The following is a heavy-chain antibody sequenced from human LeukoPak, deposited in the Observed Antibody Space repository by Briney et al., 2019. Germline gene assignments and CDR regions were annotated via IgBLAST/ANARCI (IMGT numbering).Heavy chain of an antibody. CDR2: ISGSGGSA. D-gene: IGHD3-22*01. V-gene: IGHV3-23*01. CDR1: GFTFSSYA. Sequence: PGGSLRLSCAASGFTFSSYAMSWVRQAPGKGLEWVSAISGSGGSAYYADSVKGRFTISRDNSKNTLYLQMNSLRAEDTAVYYCAKGSDYDSSGFGPPYYFDYWGQGTLVTVSS. CDR3: AKGSDYDSSGFGPPYYFDY. J-gene: IGHJ4*02.